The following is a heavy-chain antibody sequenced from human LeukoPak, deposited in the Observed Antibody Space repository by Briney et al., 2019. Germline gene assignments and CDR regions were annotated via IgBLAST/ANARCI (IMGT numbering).Heavy chain of an antibody. CDR3: ARDTPRYCSSTSCRIGDTYWFDP. CDR1: GCSVSSGSYY. D-gene: IGHD2-2*01. J-gene: IGHJ5*02. CDR2: IYYSGST. V-gene: IGHV4-61*01. Sequence: SETLSLTCTVSGCSVSSGSYYWSWIRQPPGKGLEWIGYIYYSGSTNYNPSLKSRVTISVDTSKNQFSLKLSSVTAADTAVYYCARDTPRYCSSTSCRIGDTYWFDPWGQGTLVTVSS.